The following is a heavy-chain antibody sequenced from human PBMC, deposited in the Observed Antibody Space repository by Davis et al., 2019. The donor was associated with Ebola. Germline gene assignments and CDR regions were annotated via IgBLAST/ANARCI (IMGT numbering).Heavy chain of an antibody. CDR1: GGSFSGYY. D-gene: IGHD6-6*01. CDR2: IYHSGST. Sequence: MPGGSLRLSCAVYGGSFSGYYWSWIRQPPGKGLEWIGEIYHSGSTNYNPSLKSRVTISVDTSKNQFSLKLSSVTAADTAVYYCAREPIAARPFDYWGQGTLVTVSS. CDR3: AREPIAARPFDY. J-gene: IGHJ4*02. V-gene: IGHV4-34*01.